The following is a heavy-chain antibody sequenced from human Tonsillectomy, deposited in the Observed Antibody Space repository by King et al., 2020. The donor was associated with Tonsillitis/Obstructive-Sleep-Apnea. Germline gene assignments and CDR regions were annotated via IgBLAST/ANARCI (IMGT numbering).Heavy chain of an antibody. Sequence: VQLQESGPGLVKPSETLSLTCTVSGGSISSYYWSWIRQPPGKGLEWIGYIYYSGSTNYNPSLKSRVTISVDTSKNQFSLKLSSVTAADTAVYYCARQDYEFWSGYWAHNWFDPWGQGTLVTVSS. V-gene: IGHV4-59*08. D-gene: IGHD3-3*01. CDR3: ARQDYEFWSGYWAHNWFDP. CDR2: IYYSGST. CDR1: GGSISSYY. J-gene: IGHJ5*02.